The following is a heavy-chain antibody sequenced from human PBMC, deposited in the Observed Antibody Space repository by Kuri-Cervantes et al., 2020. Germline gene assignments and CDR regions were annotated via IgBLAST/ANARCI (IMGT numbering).Heavy chain of an antibody. J-gene: IGHJ4*02. CDR3: ARGMGRYGSGSYVFDY. D-gene: IGHD3-10*01. CDR2: IWYDGITK. CDR1: GFTFSSYS. V-gene: IGHV3-33*08. Sequence: LSLTCAASGFTFSSYSMNWVRQAPGKGLEWVAVIWYDGITKYYADSVKGRFTISRDNSKNTVSLQMNSLRAEDTAVYYCARGMGRYGSGSYVFDYWGQGTLVTVSS.